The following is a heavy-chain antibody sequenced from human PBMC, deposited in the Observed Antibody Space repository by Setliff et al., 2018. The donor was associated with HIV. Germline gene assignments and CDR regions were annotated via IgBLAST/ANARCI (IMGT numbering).Heavy chain of an antibody. V-gene: IGHV4-34*01. D-gene: IGHD2-21*02. CDR3: ATTYCRGADCPQMYDY. CDR1: GGSFSGSY. CDR2: LNYYGVT. J-gene: IGHJ4*02. Sequence: SETLSLTCAVYGGSFSGSYWSWIRQPPGKGLEWIGELNYYGVTNHNPSLRSRVTISVDTSRKQWSLRLNSVTAADTAVYYCATTYCRGADCPQMYDYWGQGTLVT.